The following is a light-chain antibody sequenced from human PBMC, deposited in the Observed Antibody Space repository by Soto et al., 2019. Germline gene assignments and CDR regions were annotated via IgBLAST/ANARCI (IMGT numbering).Light chain of an antibody. V-gene: IGKV1-5*03. CDR1: QSITSW. CDR2: NAS. Sequence: DIQMTQSPSTLSASVGDTVTITCRASQSITSWLAWYQQKPGKAPTLLIYNASILERGVPSRFSGSGSGTEFTLTISSLQPDDFAPYYCQQYNSSALTFGQGTKVEIQ. CDR3: QQYNSSALT. J-gene: IGKJ1*01.